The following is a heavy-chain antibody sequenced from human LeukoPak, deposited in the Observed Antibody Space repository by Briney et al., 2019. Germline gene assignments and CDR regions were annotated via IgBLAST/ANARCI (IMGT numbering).Heavy chain of an antibody. CDR3: ARSVSSSWYELDY. CDR1: GFTFSSYS. J-gene: IGHJ4*02. V-gene: IGHV3-48*04. D-gene: IGHD6-13*01. Sequence: GGSLRLSCVASGFTFSSYSMNWFRQAPGKGLEWVSYISSSGSTIYYADSVKGRFTISRDNAKNSLYLQMNSLRAEDTAVYYCARSVSSSWYELDYWGQGTLVTVSS. CDR2: ISSSGSTI.